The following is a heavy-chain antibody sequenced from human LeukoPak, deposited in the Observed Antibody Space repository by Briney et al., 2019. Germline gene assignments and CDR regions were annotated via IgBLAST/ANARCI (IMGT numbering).Heavy chain of an antibody. CDR3: TTVIMGTPKDDY. Sequence: GGSLRLSCAASEFSLINAWMSWVRQAPGKGLEWVGRIRSEADGGTLDYAALVKGRFTISRDASKNTLYLQMNSLKTEDTAVYYCTTVIMGTPKDDYWGQGTLVTVSS. CDR1: EFSLINAW. V-gene: IGHV3-15*01. J-gene: IGHJ4*02. D-gene: IGHD4-23*01. CDR2: IRSEADGGTL.